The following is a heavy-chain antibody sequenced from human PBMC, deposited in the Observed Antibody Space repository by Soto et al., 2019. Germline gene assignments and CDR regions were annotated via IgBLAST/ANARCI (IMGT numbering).Heavy chain of an antibody. CDR1: GYTFTGYY. CDR3: ASFLCSSSCYLFYGMDV. J-gene: IGHJ6*02. Sequence: ASVKVSCKASGYTFTGYYMHWVRQVPGQGLEWMGWINPNSGDTKYVQEFQAGVTMTRDTYISTDYMELSRLRSDETAVYYCASFLCSSSCYLFYGMDVWG. CDR2: INPNSGDT. D-gene: IGHD2-15*01. V-gene: IGHV1-2*02.